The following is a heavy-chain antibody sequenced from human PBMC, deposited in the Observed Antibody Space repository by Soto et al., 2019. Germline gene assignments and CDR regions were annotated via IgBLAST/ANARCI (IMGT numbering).Heavy chain of an antibody. CDR3: ARRDRSGFSYWLDT. Sequence: QVQLQESGPGLVKPSQTLSLTCTVSGGSISSGDYYWSWIRQHPGKGLEWIGTIYFSGTTYYSPSLKSRVTISVDTSKSQFSLKLSSVTAADTAVYYCARRDRSGFSYWLDTWGQGTLVTVSS. CDR2: IYFSGTT. CDR1: GGSISSGDYY. J-gene: IGHJ5*02. D-gene: IGHD3-22*01. V-gene: IGHV4-31*03.